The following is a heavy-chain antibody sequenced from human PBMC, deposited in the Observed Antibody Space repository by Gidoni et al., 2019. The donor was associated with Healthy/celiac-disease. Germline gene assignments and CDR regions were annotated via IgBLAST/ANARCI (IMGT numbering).Heavy chain of an antibody. CDR3: ARDGIQLWPDAFDI. J-gene: IGHJ3*02. Sequence: EVQLVESGGGLVLPGGSLRLSCAASGFPFSSYSMNWVRQAPGKGLEWVSYISSSSSTIYYADSVKGRFTISRDNAKNSLYLQMNSLRAEDTAVYYCARDGIQLWPDAFDIWGQGTMVTVSS. V-gene: IGHV3-48*01. CDR2: ISSSSSTI. CDR1: GFPFSSYS. D-gene: IGHD5-18*01.